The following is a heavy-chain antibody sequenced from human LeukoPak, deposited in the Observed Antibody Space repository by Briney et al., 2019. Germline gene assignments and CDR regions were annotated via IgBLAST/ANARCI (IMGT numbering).Heavy chain of an antibody. D-gene: IGHD3-10*01. V-gene: IGHV4-34*01. CDR1: GGSFSGYY. Sequence: SETLSLTCAVYGGSFSGYYWSWIRQPPGKGLEWIGEINHSGSTNYNPSLKSRVTMSVDTSRNQFSLKLSSVTAADTAVYYCARGGFTVVRGLIITDSNYYYMDVWGKGATVTVSS. CDR3: ARGGFTVVRGLIITDSNYYYMDV. J-gene: IGHJ6*03. CDR2: INHSGST.